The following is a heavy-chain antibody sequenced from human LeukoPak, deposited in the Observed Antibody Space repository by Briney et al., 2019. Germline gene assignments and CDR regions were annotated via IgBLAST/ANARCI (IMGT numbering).Heavy chain of an antibody. J-gene: IGHJ4*02. CDR2: ISSSSSYI. CDR1: GFTFSSYS. V-gene: IGHV3-21*01. Sequence: PGGSLRLSCAASGFTFSSYSMNWVRQAPGKGPEWVSSISSSSSYIYYADSVKGRFTISRDNAKNSLYLQMNSLRAEDTAVYYCARSCGGDCYPDYWGQGTLVTVSS. D-gene: IGHD2-21*02. CDR3: ARSCGGDCYPDY.